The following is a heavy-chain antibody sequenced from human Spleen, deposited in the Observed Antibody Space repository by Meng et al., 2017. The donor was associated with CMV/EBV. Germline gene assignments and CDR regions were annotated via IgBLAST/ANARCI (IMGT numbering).Heavy chain of an antibody. CDR2: INHSGST. CDR3: ARDSWFQEGFDY. Sequence: QVQRQQWGAGLLKPSETLSLTCAVYGGSFSGYYWSWIRQPPGKGLEWIGEINHSGSTNYNPSLKSRVTISVDTSKNQFSLKLSSVTAADTAVYYCARDSWFQEGFDYWGQGTLVTVSS. J-gene: IGHJ4*02. CDR1: GGSFSGYY. D-gene: IGHD6-13*01. V-gene: IGHV4-34*01.